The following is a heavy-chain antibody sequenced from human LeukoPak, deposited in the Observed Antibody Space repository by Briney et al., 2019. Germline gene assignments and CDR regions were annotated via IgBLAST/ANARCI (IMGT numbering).Heavy chain of an antibody. D-gene: IGHD3-22*01. CDR2: IYTSGST. J-gene: IGHJ4*02. Sequence: SETLSLTCTVSGGSISSYYWSWIRQPPGKGLEWFGYIYTSGSTNYNPSLKSRVTISVDTSKNQFSLKLSSVTAADTAVYYCARLGDYYDSSGYGNWGQGTLVTVSS. CDR1: GGSISSYY. V-gene: IGHV4-4*09. CDR3: ARLGDYYDSSGYGN.